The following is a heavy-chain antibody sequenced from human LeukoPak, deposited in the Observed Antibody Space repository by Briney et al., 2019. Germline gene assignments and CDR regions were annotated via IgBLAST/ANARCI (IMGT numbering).Heavy chain of an antibody. CDR1: GFTFSSYS. CDR3: AKDRQWEYQLSDAFDI. V-gene: IGHV3-21*04. Sequence: GGSLRLSCAASGFTFSSYSMNWVRQAPGKGLEWVSSISSSSSYIYYADSVKGRFTISRDNAKNSLYLQMNSLRAEDTAVYYCAKDRQWEYQLSDAFDIWGQGTMVTVSS. J-gene: IGHJ3*02. CDR2: ISSSSSYI. D-gene: IGHD2-2*01.